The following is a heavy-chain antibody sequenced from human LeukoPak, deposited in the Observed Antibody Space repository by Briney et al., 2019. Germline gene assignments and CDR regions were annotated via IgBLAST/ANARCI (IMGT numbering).Heavy chain of an antibody. J-gene: IGHJ6*02. Sequence: GGSLRLSCAASGFTISFYWMSWVRQAPGKGLEWVANINQVASEKNYVDSVKGRFTISRDNAKNSLYLQMNSVRAEDTAMYYCVRDGGYYGPDVWGQGTTVTVSS. CDR2: INQVASEK. V-gene: IGHV3-7*04. CDR1: GFTISFYW. CDR3: VRDGGYYGPDV. D-gene: IGHD3-16*01.